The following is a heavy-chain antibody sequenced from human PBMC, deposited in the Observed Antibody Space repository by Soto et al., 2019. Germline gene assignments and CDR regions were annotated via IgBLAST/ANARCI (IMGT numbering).Heavy chain of an antibody. CDR1: GGSISSGGYY. V-gene: IGHV4-31*03. J-gene: IGHJ5*02. CDR3: ARVRNLGYSNYGGVWNWFDP. D-gene: IGHD4-4*01. Sequence: QVQLQESGPGLVKPSQTLSLTCTVSGGSISSGGYYWSWIRQHPGKGLEWIGYIYYSGSTYYNPSLKSRVTISVDTSKNQFSLKLSSVTAADTAVYYCARVRNLGYSNYGGVWNWFDPWGQGTLVTVSS. CDR2: IYYSGST.